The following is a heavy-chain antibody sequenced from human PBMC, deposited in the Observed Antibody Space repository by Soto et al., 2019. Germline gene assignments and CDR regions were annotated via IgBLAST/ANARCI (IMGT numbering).Heavy chain of an antibody. CDR2: INTAGTT. CDR1: GFTFTTYA. Sequence: GGSLRLSCAASGFTFTTYAMTWVRQAPGKGLEWLSAINTAGTTYYADSVKGRFTISRDNAKNTLYLQMNGLRVEDTAVYYCAKDWYEDSWGQGTLVTVSS. CDR3: AKDWYEDS. J-gene: IGHJ4*02. D-gene: IGHD6-13*01. V-gene: IGHV3-23*01.